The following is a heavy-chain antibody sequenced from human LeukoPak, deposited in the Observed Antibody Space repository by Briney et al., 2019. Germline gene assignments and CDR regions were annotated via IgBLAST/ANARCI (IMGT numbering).Heavy chain of an antibody. CDR3: ARQTSSSSNNWFDP. Sequence: PSETLSLTCTVSGGSISSSSYYWGWLRQPPGQGLEWIGSIYYSGSTYYNPSLKSRVTISVDTSKNQFSLKLSSVTAADTAVYYCARQTSSSSNNWFDPWGQGTLVTVSS. D-gene: IGHD6-13*01. CDR2: IYYSGST. J-gene: IGHJ5*02. CDR1: GGSISSSSYY. V-gene: IGHV4-39*01.